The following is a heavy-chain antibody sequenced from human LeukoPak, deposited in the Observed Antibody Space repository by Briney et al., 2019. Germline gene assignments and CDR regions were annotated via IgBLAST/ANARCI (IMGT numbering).Heavy chain of an antibody. CDR3: AGTDYGDYSTGYYGMDV. CDR1: GFTVSSNY. V-gene: IGHV3-66*01. D-gene: IGHD4-17*01. Sequence: GGSLRLSCAASGFTVSSNYMSWVRQAPGKGLEWASVIYSGGSTYYADPVKGIFTISRDNSKNTLYLQMNSLRAEDTAVYYCAGTDYGDYSTGYYGMDVWGQGTTVTVSS. CDR2: IYSGGST. J-gene: IGHJ6*02.